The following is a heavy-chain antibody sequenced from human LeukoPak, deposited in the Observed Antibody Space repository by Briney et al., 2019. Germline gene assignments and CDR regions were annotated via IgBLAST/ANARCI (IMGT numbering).Heavy chain of an antibody. V-gene: IGHV5-51*01. CDR1: GYIFTTYW. J-gene: IGHJ5*02. Sequence: GESLKISCTGSGYIFTTYWIAWVRQKPGKGLEWMGFIFPGDSDTRYSPSFQGQVTISADKSINTAYLQWSSLKASDTAMYYCARGARQQSLRLNWFDPWGQGTLVTVS. D-gene: IGHD6-13*01. CDR2: IFPGDSDT. CDR3: ARGARQQSLRLNWFDP.